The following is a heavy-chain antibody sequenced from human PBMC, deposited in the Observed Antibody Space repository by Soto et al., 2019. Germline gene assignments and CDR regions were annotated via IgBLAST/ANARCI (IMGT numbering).Heavy chain of an antibody. Sequence: SETLSLTCTVSAGSISNYYWSWIRQPAGKGLEWIGRIDFSGITNYNPSLKSRVTMSIDTSKKQFSLNLSSVTAADTAVYYCARDTSPGLHDILTGYYWFDPWGQGTLVTVSS. CDR2: IDFSGIT. V-gene: IGHV4-4*07. D-gene: IGHD3-9*01. J-gene: IGHJ5*02. CDR3: ARDTSPGLHDILTGYYWFDP. CDR1: AGSISNYY.